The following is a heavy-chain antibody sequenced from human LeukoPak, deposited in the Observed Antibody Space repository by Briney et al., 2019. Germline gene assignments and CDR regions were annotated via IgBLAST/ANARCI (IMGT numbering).Heavy chain of an antibody. CDR3: AGGSGHYYGMDV. Sequence: GGSLRLSCAASGFTFSSYSMNWVRQAPGKGLEWVSSISSSSNYIYYADSVKGRFTISRDNAKNSLYLQMNSLRAEDTAVYHCAGGSGHYYGMDVWGQGTTVTVSS. J-gene: IGHJ6*02. V-gene: IGHV3-21*01. D-gene: IGHD3-10*01. CDR2: ISSSSNYI. CDR1: GFTFSSYS.